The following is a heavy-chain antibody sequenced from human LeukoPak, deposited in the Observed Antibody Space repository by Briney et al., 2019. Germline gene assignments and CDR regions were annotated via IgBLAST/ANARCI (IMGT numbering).Heavy chain of an antibody. V-gene: IGHV5-51*01. CDR3: ARRRSGSYYGDYFDY. Sequence: GESLKISCKGPGYSFTSYWIGWVRQMPGKVLEWMGIIYPGDSDTRYSPSFQGQVTISADKSISTAYLQWSSLKASDTAMYYCARRRSGSYYGDYFDYWGQGTLVTVSS. CDR2: IYPGDSDT. D-gene: IGHD1-26*01. J-gene: IGHJ4*02. CDR1: GYSFTSYW.